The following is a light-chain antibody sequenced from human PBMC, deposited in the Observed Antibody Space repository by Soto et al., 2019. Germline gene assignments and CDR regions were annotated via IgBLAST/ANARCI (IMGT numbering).Light chain of an antibody. V-gene: IGKV3-15*01. CDR3: QHFTNWPPT. CDR2: GAS. Sequence: EIVMTQSPANLSVSPGSRATLSCRASQSVRSNLAWYQQKPGQAPRLLIYGASTRAAGIPARFSGTGSGTEFALTISSLQSEDFAVYYCQHFTNWPPTFGQGTKVEIK. J-gene: IGKJ2*01. CDR1: QSVRSN.